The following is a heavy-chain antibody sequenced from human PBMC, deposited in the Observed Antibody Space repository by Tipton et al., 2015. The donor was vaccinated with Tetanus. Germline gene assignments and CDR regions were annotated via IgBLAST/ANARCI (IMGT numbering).Heavy chain of an antibody. CDR1: GYTFPRYG. CDR3: ARDGTPRAPGLEY. Sequence: QLVQSGAEVKKPGASVKVSCRASGYTFPRYGISWVRQAPGQGLEWMGGIIPIYGSVEYAQRFQGRLTLTADRSTSTLYMELTSLTSEDTSIYYCARDGTPRAPGLEYWGQGTRVTVSS. J-gene: IGHJ4*02. CDR2: IIPIYGSV. V-gene: IGHV1-69*06. D-gene: IGHD1-14*01.